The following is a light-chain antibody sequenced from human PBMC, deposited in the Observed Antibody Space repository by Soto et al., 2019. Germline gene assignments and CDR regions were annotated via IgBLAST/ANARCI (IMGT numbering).Light chain of an antibody. Sequence: DIQMTQSPSSLSTSIGDRVTITCRASQRINIYLNWYRQKPGKAPELLIYSASNLQSGVPSRFSGSGSGTDCTLTISGLQPEDFATYYCQQSFSTPTFGQGTRLEI. J-gene: IGKJ5*01. CDR3: QQSFSTPT. CDR2: SAS. V-gene: IGKV1-39*01. CDR1: QRINIY.